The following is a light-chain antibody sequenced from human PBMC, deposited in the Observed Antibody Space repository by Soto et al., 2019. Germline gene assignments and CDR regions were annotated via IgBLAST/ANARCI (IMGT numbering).Light chain of an antibody. CDR2: AAS. CDR3: WQLWTYPLW. CDR1: QDVSRS. J-gene: IGKJ4*02. V-gene: IGKV1-9*01. Sequence: DTQLTQSPSFLSASVGDRVTITCRASQDVSRSLGWYQQNPGKAPKLLISAASTLHSGVPSRFSGSGSGTDFTLTISSLQPEDFATYYCWQLWTYPLWFGGGTKVEI.